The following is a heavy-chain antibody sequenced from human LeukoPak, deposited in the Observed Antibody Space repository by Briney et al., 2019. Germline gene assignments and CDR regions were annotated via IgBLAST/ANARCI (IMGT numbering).Heavy chain of an antibody. V-gene: IGHV3-74*01. CDR1: GXXW. Sequence: GSLRLSCAAXGXXWMXWVRQXPGKGLVWVSHINSDGSWTSYADSVKGRFTISKDNAKNTVYLQMNNLRAEDTAVYYCVSFYETYWGRGTLVTVSS. J-gene: IGHJ4*02. CDR2: INSDGSWT. CDR3: VSFYETY. D-gene: IGHD2-2*01.